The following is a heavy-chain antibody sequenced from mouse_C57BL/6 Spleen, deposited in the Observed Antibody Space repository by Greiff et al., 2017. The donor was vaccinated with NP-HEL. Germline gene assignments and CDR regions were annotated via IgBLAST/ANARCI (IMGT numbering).Heavy chain of an antibody. J-gene: IGHJ2*01. V-gene: IGHV1-59*01. Sequence: QVQLQQPGAELVRPGTSVKLSCKASGYTFTSYWMHWVKQRPGQGLEWIGVIDPSDSYTNYNQKFKGKATLTVDTSSSTAYMQLSSLTSEDSAVYYCAHGYYFDYWGQGTTLTVSS. CDR3: AHGYYFDY. CDR1: GYTFTSYW. D-gene: IGHD2-2*01. CDR2: IDPSDSYT.